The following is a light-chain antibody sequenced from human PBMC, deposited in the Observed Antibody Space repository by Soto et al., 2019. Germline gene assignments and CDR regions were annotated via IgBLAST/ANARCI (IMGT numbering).Light chain of an antibody. J-gene: IGKJ5*01. CDR3: QNGGT. V-gene: IGKV3-11*01. Sequence: EIVLTQSPATLSLSPGERATVSCRARQSVSNNLGWYQQKPGQAPRLLIYYASNRATGILARFSGSGSGTDFTLTISSLEPEDFAVNYCQNGGTFGQGTRLEIK. CDR1: QSVSNN. CDR2: YAS.